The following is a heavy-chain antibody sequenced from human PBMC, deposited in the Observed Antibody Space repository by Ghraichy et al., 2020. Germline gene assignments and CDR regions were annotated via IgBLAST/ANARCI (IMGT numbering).Heavy chain of an antibody. CDR3: ARGISQFTMVRGVDYYYYGMDV. Sequence: SQTLSLTCTVSGGSISSYYWSWIRQPPGKGLEWIGYIYYSGSTNYNPSLKSRVTISVDTSKNQFSLKLSSVTAADTAVYYCARGISQFTMVRGVDYYYYGMDVWGQGTTVTVSS. V-gene: IGHV4-59*01. CDR1: GGSISSYY. CDR2: IYYSGST. D-gene: IGHD3-10*01. J-gene: IGHJ6*02.